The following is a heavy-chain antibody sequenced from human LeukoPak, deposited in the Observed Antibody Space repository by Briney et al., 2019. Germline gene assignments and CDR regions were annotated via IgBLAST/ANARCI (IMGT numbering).Heavy chain of an antibody. CDR3: ARGRPKYYYGSAPSNYFDY. CDR1: GGSISSSNW. CDR2: IYHSGST. J-gene: IGHJ4*02. V-gene: IGHV4-4*02. Sequence: SETLSLTCAVSGGSISSSNWWSWVRQPPGKGLEWIGEIYHSGSTNYNPSLKSRVTISVDKSKNQFSLKLSSVTAADTAAYYCARGRPKYYYGSAPSNYFDYWGQGTLVTVSS. D-gene: IGHD3-10*01.